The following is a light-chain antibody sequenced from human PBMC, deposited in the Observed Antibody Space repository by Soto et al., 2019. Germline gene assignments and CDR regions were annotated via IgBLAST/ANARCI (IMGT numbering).Light chain of an antibody. CDR3: QQCSSYSRT. V-gene: IGKV1-5*01. Sequence: DIQMTQSPSTLSASVGDRVTITCRASQSISSWLAWYQQKPGKAPKVLIYDASSLESGVPSRFSGSGSGTEFTLTISSLQPDDFATYFCQQCSSYSRTFGQGTKVDIK. CDR1: QSISSW. CDR2: DAS. J-gene: IGKJ1*01.